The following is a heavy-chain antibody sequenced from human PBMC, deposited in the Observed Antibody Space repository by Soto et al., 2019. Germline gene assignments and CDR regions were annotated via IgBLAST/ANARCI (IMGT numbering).Heavy chain of an antibody. Sequence: QVQLQESGPGLVKPSETLSLTCTVSGGSISSYYWSWIRQPPGKGLEWIGYIYYSGSTNYNPSLQTRVTTSVDTSKNQFALKLSSVTAADTAVYYCSSTSPTGGIDYWGQGTLVTVSS. J-gene: IGHJ4*02. D-gene: IGHD2-2*01. CDR2: IYYSGST. V-gene: IGHV4-59*08. CDR3: SSTSPTGGIDY. CDR1: GGSISSYY.